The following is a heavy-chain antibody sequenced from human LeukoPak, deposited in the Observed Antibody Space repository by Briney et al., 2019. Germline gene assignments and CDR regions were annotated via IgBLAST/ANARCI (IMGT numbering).Heavy chain of an antibody. CDR3: ARARYSSSWACDY. CDR2: IYYSGST. V-gene: IGHV4-59*01. Sequence: PSETLSLTCTVSGGSISSYYWSWIRQPPGKGLEWIGYIYYSGSTNYNPSLKSRVTISVDTSKNQFSLKLSSVTAADTAVYYCARARYSSSWACDYWGQGTLVTVSS. D-gene: IGHD6-13*01. J-gene: IGHJ4*02. CDR1: GGSISSYY.